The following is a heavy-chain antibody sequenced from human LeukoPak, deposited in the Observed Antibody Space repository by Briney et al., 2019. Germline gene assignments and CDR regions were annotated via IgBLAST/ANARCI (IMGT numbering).Heavy chain of an antibody. V-gene: IGHV4-39*07. Sequence: SETLSLTCTVSGGSISSGGYYWSWIRQPPGKGLEWIGEINHSGSTNYNPSLKSRVTISVDTSKNQFSLKLSSVTAADTAVYYCAGGLTGDYRNWFDPWGQGTLVTVSS. CDR3: AGGLTGDYRNWFDP. CDR2: INHSGST. J-gene: IGHJ5*02. CDR1: GGSISSGGYY. D-gene: IGHD4-17*01.